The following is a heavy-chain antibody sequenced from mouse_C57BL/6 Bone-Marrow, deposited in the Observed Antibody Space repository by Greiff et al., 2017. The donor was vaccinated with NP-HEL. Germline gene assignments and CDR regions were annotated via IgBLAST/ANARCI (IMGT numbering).Heavy chain of an antibody. Sequence: QVQLKESGAELARPGASVKLSCKASGYTFTNYWIGWAKQRPGHGLEWIGDIYPGGGYTNYNEKFKGKATLTADKSSSTAYMQFSSLTSEDSAIYYCARSDYYGSSYGWYFDVWGTGTTVTVSS. J-gene: IGHJ1*03. D-gene: IGHD1-1*01. CDR1: GYTFTNYW. CDR3: ARSDYYGSSYGWYFDV. V-gene: IGHV1-63*01. CDR2: IYPGGGYT.